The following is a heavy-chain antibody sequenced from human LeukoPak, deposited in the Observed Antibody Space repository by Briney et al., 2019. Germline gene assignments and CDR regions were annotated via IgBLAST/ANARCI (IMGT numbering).Heavy chain of an antibody. D-gene: IGHD3-22*01. CDR3: ATRGYDSSGFDY. J-gene: IGHJ4*02. V-gene: IGHV4-59*01. CDR1: GDSIRSSY. Sequence: PSETLSLTCSVSGDSIRSSYWSWIRQPPGKGLEWIGYVYYTGSSYYNPSLKSRATTSIDMSKNQFSLKLTSMTAEDTAVYYCATRGYDSSGFDYWGQGTLVTVSS. CDR2: VYYTGSS.